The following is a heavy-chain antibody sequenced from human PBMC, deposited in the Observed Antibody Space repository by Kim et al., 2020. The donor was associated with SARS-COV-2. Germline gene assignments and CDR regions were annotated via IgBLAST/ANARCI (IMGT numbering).Heavy chain of an antibody. Sequence: GYAQRFQARVTMTRNTSISTAYMERSSLRSEDTAVYYCARSGDYAPWFDPWGQGTLVTVSS. D-gene: IGHD4-17*01. J-gene: IGHJ5*02. V-gene: IGHV1-8*01. CDR3: ARSGDYAPWFDP.